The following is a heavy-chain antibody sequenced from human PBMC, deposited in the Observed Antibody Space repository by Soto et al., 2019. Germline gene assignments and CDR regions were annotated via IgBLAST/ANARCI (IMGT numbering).Heavy chain of an antibody. CDR1: GDSISSGGYS. CDR2: IYPSGNT. Sequence: SETLSLTCTVSGDSISSGGYSWSWVRQPPGKGLEWIGFIYPSGNTYYNPSLKSRVTISVDNSKNQFSLNLSSVTAADTAVYFCASRGSGVIDPWGQGTLVTVSS. V-gene: IGHV4-30-2*01. CDR3: ASRGSGVIDP. D-gene: IGHD3-3*01. J-gene: IGHJ5*02.